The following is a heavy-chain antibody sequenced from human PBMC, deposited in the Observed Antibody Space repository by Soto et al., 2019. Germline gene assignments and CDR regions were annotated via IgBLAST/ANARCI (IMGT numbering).Heavy chain of an antibody. J-gene: IGHJ4*02. D-gene: IGHD6-13*01. CDR2: IWYDGSNK. Sequence: QVQLVESGGGVVQPGRSLRLSCAASGFTFSSYGMHWVRQAPGKGLEWVAVIWYDGSNKYYADSVKGRFTISRDNSKNPLYLQMNSLRAEDTAVYYCARDRFSSSWLPQPLYYFDSWGQGTLVTVSS. CDR3: ARDRFSSSWLPQPLYYFDS. V-gene: IGHV3-33*01. CDR1: GFTFSSYG.